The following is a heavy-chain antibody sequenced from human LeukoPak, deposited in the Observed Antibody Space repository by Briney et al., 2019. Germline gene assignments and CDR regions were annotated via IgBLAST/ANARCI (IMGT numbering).Heavy chain of an antibody. CDR1: GGSISSGNYY. CDR2: IYTSGST. V-gene: IGHV4-61*02. J-gene: IGHJ4*02. D-gene: IGHD3-3*01. CDR3: ARGDFWSGYYSDN. Sequence: SQTLSLTCTVSGGSISSGNYYWSCIRQPAGKGLEWIGRIYTSGSTKYNPSLKSRVTISVDTSKNQITLKLSSVTAADTAVYYCARGDFWSGYYSDNWGQGTLVTVSS.